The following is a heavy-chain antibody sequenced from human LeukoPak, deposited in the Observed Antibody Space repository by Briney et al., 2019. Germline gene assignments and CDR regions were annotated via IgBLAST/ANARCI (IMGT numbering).Heavy chain of an antibody. J-gene: IGHJ4*02. Sequence: SETLSLTCTVSGGSISSSSYYWGWIRQPPGKGLEWIGSIYYSGSTYYNPSLKSRVTISVDTSKNQFSLKLSSVTAADTAVYYCARSSGWYGPYYFDYWGQGTLVTVSS. CDR1: GGSISSSSYY. CDR2: IYYSGST. CDR3: ARSSGWYGPYYFDY. D-gene: IGHD6-19*01. V-gene: IGHV4-39*07.